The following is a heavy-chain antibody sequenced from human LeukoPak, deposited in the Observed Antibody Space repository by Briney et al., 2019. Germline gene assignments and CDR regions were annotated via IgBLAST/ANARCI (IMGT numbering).Heavy chain of an antibody. CDR2: ISSVGSST. CDR1: GFTFSGDY. V-gene: IGHV3-11*04. D-gene: IGHD3-9*01. Sequence: GGSLRLSFAASGFTFSGDYMSWIRQAPGKGLEWVSYISSVGSSTAYADSVKGRFTISRDNAKNSLFLQMNSLRAEDTAVYYCARLHYDVLTGPFDYWGQGTLVTVSS. CDR3: ARLHYDVLTGPFDY. J-gene: IGHJ4*02.